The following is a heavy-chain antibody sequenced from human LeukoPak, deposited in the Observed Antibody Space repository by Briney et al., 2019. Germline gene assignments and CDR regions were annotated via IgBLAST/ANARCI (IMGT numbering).Heavy chain of an antibody. J-gene: IGHJ5*02. CDR2: IYYSGST. CDR3: ARDTAPYYYDSSGYYHWFDP. D-gene: IGHD3-22*01. V-gene: IGHV4-31*03. CDR1: GGSISSGGYY. Sequence: SETLSLTCTVSGGSISSGGYYWSWIRQHPGKGLEWIGYIYYSGSTYYNPSLKSRVTISVDTSKNQLSLKLSSVTAADTAVYYCARDTAPYYYDSSGYYHWFDPWGQGTLVTVSS.